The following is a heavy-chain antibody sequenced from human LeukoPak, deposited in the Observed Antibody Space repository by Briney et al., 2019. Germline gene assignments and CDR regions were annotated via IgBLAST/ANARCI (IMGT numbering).Heavy chain of an antibody. Sequence: GASLRLSCAASGFTFSSYTMSWVRQAPGKGLEWVSAIGGSGGSTYYADSVKGRFTISRDNSKNTLYLQMNSLRAEDTAVYYCAKDQTGTNGAYFDYWGQGTLVTVSS. CDR3: AKDQTGTNGAYFDY. D-gene: IGHD1-1*01. CDR1: GFTFSSYT. J-gene: IGHJ4*02. V-gene: IGHV3-23*01. CDR2: IGGSGGST.